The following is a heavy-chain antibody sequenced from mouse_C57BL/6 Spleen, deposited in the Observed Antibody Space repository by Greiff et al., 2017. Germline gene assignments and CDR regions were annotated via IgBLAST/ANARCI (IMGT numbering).Heavy chain of an antibody. CDR2: ISGGGGNT. CDR3: ARHYYYVSSLYAMDY. V-gene: IGHV5-9*01. CDR1: GFTFSSYT. Sequence: EVKLVESGGGLVKPGGSLKLSCAASGFTFSSYTMSWVRQTPEKRLEWVATISGGGGNTYYPDSVKGRFTISRDNAKNSLYLQRSSRRSEDTALYYCARHYYYVSSLYAMDYWGQGTSVTVSS. J-gene: IGHJ4*01. D-gene: IGHD1-1*01.